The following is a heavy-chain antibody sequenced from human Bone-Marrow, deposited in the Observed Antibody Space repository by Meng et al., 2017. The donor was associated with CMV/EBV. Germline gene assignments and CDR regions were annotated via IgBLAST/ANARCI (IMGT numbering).Heavy chain of an antibody. J-gene: IGHJ3*02. V-gene: IGHV3-30*02. CDR1: GFTFSSYG. CDR2: IRYDGSNK. Sequence: GESLKISCAASGFTFSSYGMHWVRQAPGKGLEWVAFIRYDGSNKYYADSVKGRFTISRDNSKNTLYLQMNSRRAEDTAVYYCAPNTIWGQGTMATVSS. CDR3: APNTI.